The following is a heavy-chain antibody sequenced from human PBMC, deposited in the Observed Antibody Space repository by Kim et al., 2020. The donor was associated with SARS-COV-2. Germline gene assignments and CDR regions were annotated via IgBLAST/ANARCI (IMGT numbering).Heavy chain of an antibody. D-gene: IGHD6-13*01. CDR3: ARIMGGRAAAGTPYWYFDL. CDR1: GYTFTSYD. V-gene: IGHV1-8*02. CDR2: MNPNSGNT. Sequence: ASVKVSCKASGYTFTSYDINWVRQATGQGLEWMGWMNPNSGNTGYAQKFQGRVTMTRNTSISTAYMELSSLRSEDTAVYYCARIMGGRAAAGTPYWYFDLWGRGTLVTVSS. J-gene: IGHJ2*01.